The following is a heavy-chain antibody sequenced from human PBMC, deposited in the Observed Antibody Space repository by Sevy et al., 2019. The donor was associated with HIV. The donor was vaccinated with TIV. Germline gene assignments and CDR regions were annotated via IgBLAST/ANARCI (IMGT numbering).Heavy chain of an antibody. V-gene: IGHV3-49*03. Sequence: GGSLRLSCTTSGFTFDDYAMNWFRQPPGKGLEWVAFITRNSYEAYGGTTDYAASVKGRFIISRDDSKSIAYLQMNSLKTDDTAVYYCTRGLATADTPEYYFDYWGQGILVTVSS. CDR1: GFTFDDYA. CDR3: TRGLATADTPEYYFDY. D-gene: IGHD5-12*01. CDR2: ITRNSYEAYGGTT. J-gene: IGHJ4*02.